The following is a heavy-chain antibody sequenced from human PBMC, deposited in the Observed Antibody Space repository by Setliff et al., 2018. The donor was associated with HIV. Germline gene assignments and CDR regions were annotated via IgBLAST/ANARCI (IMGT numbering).Heavy chain of an antibody. CDR1: GFTFSSYA. J-gene: IGHJ4*02. D-gene: IGHD2-21*01. CDR3: AKLQEGHVYSHYDS. Sequence: GGSLRLSCAASGFTFSSYAMSWVRQAPGKGLVWVSCISGSGTTTYYADSVKGRLTISRDNSQNALYLHMNSLRAEDTAVYYCAKLQEGHVYSHYDSWGQGTLVTVSS. CDR2: ISGSGTTT. V-gene: IGHV3-23*01.